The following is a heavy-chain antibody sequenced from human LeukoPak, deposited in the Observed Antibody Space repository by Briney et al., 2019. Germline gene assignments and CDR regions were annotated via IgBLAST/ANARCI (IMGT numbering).Heavy chain of an antibody. Sequence: PGGSLRLSCAASGFTFSEYYMSWIRQAPGKGLEWVSYISSSGSTIYYADSVKGRFTISRDNAKNSLYLQMNSLRAEDTAVYYCARDPILTGYNWFDPWGQGTLVTVSS. CDR1: GFTFSEYY. CDR2: ISSSGSTI. CDR3: ARDPILTGYNWFDP. D-gene: IGHD3-9*01. V-gene: IGHV3-11*01. J-gene: IGHJ5*02.